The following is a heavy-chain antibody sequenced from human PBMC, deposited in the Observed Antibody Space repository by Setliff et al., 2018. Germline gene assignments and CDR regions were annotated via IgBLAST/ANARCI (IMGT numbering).Heavy chain of an antibody. Sequence: ASVKVSCKASGYTFTNYGITWVRQAPGQGLEWMGWINPNSGGTKYSPKFQGRVAMTRDTSVTTAFLELGGLTYDDTAVYYCARLFQGYDYYKKFDSWGQGTLVTVSS. CDR2: INPNSGGT. CDR3: ARLFQGYDYYKKFDS. V-gene: IGHV1-2*02. CDR1: GYTFTNYG. J-gene: IGHJ4*02. D-gene: IGHD3-10*01.